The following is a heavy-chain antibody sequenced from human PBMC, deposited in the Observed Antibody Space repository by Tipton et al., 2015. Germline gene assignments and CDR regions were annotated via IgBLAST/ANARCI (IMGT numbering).Heavy chain of an antibody. D-gene: IGHD3-22*01. J-gene: IGHJ4*02. Sequence: GSLRLSCSAAGFTLSRYAMNWVRQAPGKGLEYVSAITTNGYSTYYADSVGGRFTISRDNSKNTLYLQMSSLRAEDTAVYYCVKDGYYYDSGGYSPLDYWGQGTLVTASS. V-gene: IGHV3-64D*08. CDR3: VKDGYYYDSGGYSPLDY. CDR1: GFTLSRYA. CDR2: ITTNGYST.